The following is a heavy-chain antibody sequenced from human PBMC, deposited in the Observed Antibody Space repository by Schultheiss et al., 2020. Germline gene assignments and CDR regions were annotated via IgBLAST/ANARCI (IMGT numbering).Heavy chain of an antibody. D-gene: IGHD3-10*01. CDR3: AGRYYSGSGSFDY. Sequence: GGSLRLSCVVSGVSFSHSWMHWVRQAPGEGLVWVSRIESDGSRPIYAASVQGRFTISRDNAKNSLYLQMNSLRADDTAVYYCAGRYYSGSGSFDYWGQGTMVTVSS. V-gene: IGHV3-74*01. CDR2: IESDGSRP. CDR1: GVSFSHSW. J-gene: IGHJ4*02.